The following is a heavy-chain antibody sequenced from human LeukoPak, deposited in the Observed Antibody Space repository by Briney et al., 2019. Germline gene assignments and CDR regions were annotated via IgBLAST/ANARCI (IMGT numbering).Heavy chain of an antibody. V-gene: IGHV1-2*02. D-gene: IGHD5-12*01. J-gene: IGHJ4*02. CDR1: GYSFIGYY. CDR3: AREGSGYPY. Sequence: ASVKVSCKASGYSFIGYYMHWVRQAPGQGLEWMGWINPNSGGTNYAQKFQGRVTMTRDTSISTAYMEVSRLTSDDTAVFYCAREGSGYPYWGQGTLVTISS. CDR2: INPNSGGT.